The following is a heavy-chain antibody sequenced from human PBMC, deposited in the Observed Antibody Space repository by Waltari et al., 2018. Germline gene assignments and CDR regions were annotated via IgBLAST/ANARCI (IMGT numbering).Heavy chain of an antibody. V-gene: IGHV3-53*01. CDR3: VRDLRTLGYYYYGMDV. D-gene: IGHD3-16*01. J-gene: IGHJ6*02. CDR1: GFTVSSNY. Sequence: EVQLVESGGGLIQPGGSLRLSCAASGFTVSSNYMSWVRQAPGKGLEWVSVIYSGGSTYYADSVKGRFTISRDNSKNTLYLQMNSLRAEDTAVYYCVRDLRTLGYYYYGMDVWGQGTTVTVSS. CDR2: IYSGGST.